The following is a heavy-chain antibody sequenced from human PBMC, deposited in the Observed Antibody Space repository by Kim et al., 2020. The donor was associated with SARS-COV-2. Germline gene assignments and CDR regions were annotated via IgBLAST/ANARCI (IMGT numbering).Heavy chain of an antibody. CDR3: AREVLLWFGEPGGWFDP. Sequence: VKGRFTISRDNSKNTLDLQMNSLRAEDTAVYYCAREVLLWFGEPGGWFDPWGQGTLVTVSS. D-gene: IGHD3-10*01. J-gene: IGHJ5*02. V-gene: IGHV3-30*07.